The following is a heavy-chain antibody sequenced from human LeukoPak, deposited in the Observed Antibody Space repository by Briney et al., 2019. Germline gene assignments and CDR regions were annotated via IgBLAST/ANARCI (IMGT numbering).Heavy chain of an antibody. V-gene: IGHV1-46*04. CDR1: GYTFTRYY. J-gene: IGHJ5*02. CDR3: ARGTEGSGWYGGWFDP. Sequence: ASVKVSCKASGYTFTRYYMHWVRQAPGQGLEWMGIINPSGGTTSYAQKLQGRVTMTRDTSTTTVYMELSSLRFEDTAVYYCARGTEGSGWYGGWFDPWGQGTLVTVSS. D-gene: IGHD6-19*01. CDR2: INPSGGTT.